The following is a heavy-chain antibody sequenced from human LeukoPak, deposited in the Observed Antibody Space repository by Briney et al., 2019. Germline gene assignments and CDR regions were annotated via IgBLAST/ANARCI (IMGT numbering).Heavy chain of an antibody. CDR3: ARGRGDYYGSGSYNSERYYYYYMDV. D-gene: IGHD3-10*01. CDR2: INPSGGST. V-gene: IGHV1-46*01. CDR1: GYTFTGYY. Sequence: ASVKVSCKASGYTFTGYYMHWVRQAPGQGLEWMGIINPSGGSTSYAQKFQGRVTMTRDMSTSTVYMELSSLRSEDTAVYYCARGRGDYYGSGSYNSERYYYYYMDVWGKGTTVTVSS. J-gene: IGHJ6*03.